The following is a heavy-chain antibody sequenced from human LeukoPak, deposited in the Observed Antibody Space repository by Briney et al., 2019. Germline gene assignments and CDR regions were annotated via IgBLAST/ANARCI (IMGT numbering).Heavy chain of an antibody. D-gene: IGHD5-12*01. CDR2: IYSSGTT. J-gene: IGHJ5*02. CDR3: ASGSSGYDP. V-gene: IGHV4-4*07. CDR1: GGSISRFY. Sequence: PSETLSLTCTVSGGSISRFYWNWVRQPPGKGLEWIGRIYSSGTTIYNPSLKSRVTMSVDTSKNQFSLKLSSVTAADTAVYFCASGSSGYDPWGQGTLVTVSS.